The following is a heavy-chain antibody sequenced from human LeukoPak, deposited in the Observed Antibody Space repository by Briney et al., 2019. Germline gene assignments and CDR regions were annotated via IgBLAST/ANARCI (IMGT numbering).Heavy chain of an antibody. J-gene: IGHJ4*02. CDR3: ARVSIGSYRFDY. CDR1: GFTFSSYW. D-gene: IGHD3-22*01. CDR2: INPDGSTT. V-gene: IGHV3-74*01. Sequence: GGSLRLSCAASGFTFSSYWMHWVRQAPGKGLVWVSRINPDGSTTTYADSVRGRFTISRDNAKNTLYLQMNSPRAEDTAVYYCARVSIGSYRFDYWGQGTLVTVSS.